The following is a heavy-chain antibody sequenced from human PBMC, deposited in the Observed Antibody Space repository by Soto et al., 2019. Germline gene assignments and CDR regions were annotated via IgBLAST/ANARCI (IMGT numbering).Heavy chain of an antibody. CDR2: IYYSGST. V-gene: IGHV4-39*01. D-gene: IGHD3-22*01. J-gene: IGHJ6*02. Sequence: SETLSLTCTVSGGSISSSSYYWGWLRQPPGKGLEWIGSIYYSGSTYYNPSLKSRVTISVDTSKNQFSLKLSSVTAADTAVYYCARPDFYDCSGPPAGMDVRGQGTTVTVSS. CDR3: ARPDFYDCSGPPAGMDV. CDR1: GGSISSSSYY.